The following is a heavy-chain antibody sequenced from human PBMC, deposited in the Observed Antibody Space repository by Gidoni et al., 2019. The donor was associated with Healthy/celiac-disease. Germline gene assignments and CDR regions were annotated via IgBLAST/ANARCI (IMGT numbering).Heavy chain of an antibody. CDR1: GFTFSSYA. V-gene: IGHV3-64D*06. CDR3: VKSDSSGYLGSFDY. Sequence: EVQLVESGGGLVQPGGSLRLSCSASGFTFSSYAMHWVRQAPGKGLEYVSAISSNGGSTYYADSVKGRFTISRDNSKNTLYLQMSSLRAEDTAVYYCVKSDSSGYLGSFDYWGQGTLVTVSS. CDR2: ISSNGGST. D-gene: IGHD3-22*01. J-gene: IGHJ4*02.